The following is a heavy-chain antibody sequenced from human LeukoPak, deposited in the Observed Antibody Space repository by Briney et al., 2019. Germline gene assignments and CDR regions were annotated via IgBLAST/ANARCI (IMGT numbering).Heavy chain of an antibody. CDR3: VRVWGHSGYDYFPFDY. CDR1: GFTSSTYT. D-gene: IGHD5-12*01. Sequence: PGGSLRLSCAASGFTSSTYTMNWVRQAPGKGLEWVSSINGDGRYIYYADSMKGRFTISRDNAKNSLYLQMNSLRAEGTAMYYCVRVWGHSGYDYFPFDYWGQGTLVTVSS. J-gene: IGHJ4*02. CDR2: INGDGRYI. V-gene: IGHV3-21*01.